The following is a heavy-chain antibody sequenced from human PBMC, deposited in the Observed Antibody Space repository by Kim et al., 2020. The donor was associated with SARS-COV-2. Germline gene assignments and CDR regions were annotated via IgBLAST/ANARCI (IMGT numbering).Heavy chain of an antibody. CDR1: GFTVSSNY. CDR3: ARDRMVREGMGYYYYYYGMDV. Sequence: GGSLRLSCAASGFTVSSNYMSWVRQAPGKGLEWVSVIYSGGSTYYADSVKGRFTISRDNSKNTLYLQMNSLRAEDTAVYYCARDRMVREGMGYYYYYYGMDVWGQGTTVTVSS. D-gene: IGHD3-10*01. V-gene: IGHV3-66*01. CDR2: IYSGGST. J-gene: IGHJ6*02.